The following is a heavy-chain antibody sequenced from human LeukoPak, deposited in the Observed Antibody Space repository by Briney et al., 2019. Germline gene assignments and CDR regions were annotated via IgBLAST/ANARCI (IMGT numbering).Heavy chain of an antibody. CDR1: GFTFSSYA. D-gene: IGHD4-17*01. CDR2: ISGRGGST. V-gene: IGHV3-23*01. CDR3: AKVPTVTTVYYFDY. Sequence: GGSLRLSCAASGFTFSSYAMSWVRQAPGKGLEWVSAISGRGGSTYYADSVKGRFTISRDNSKNTLYLQMNSLRAEDTAVYYCAKVPTVTTVYYFDYWGQGTLVTVSS. J-gene: IGHJ4*02.